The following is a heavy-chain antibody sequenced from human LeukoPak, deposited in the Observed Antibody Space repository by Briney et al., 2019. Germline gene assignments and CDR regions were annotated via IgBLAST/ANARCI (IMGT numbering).Heavy chain of an antibody. CDR3: AREIDSSGYSNWFDP. V-gene: IGHV4-38-2*02. CDR1: GYSITRGFY. Sequence: PSETLSLTCTVSGYSITRGFYWGWIRQPPGKWLEYIGSIHHSGNTYYNPSLKSRVTMSIDVSKNQFSLKLSSVTAADTAVYYCAREIDSSGYSNWFDPWGQGTLVTVSS. CDR2: IHHSGNT. J-gene: IGHJ5*02. D-gene: IGHD3-22*01.